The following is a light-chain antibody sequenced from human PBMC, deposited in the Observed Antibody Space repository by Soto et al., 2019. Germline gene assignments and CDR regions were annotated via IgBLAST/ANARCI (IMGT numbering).Light chain of an antibody. V-gene: IGKV1-27*01. CDR1: QGISNY. J-gene: IGKJ4*01. Sequence: DIQMTQSPSSLSASVGDRVTITCRASQGISNYLAWYQQKPGKVPKLLIYTASTLQSGVPSRFSGSGSGTDFTLTISSLQPEDVAHYYCQNYNSAPQLAFGGGNKWEIK. CDR2: TAS. CDR3: QNYNSAPQLA.